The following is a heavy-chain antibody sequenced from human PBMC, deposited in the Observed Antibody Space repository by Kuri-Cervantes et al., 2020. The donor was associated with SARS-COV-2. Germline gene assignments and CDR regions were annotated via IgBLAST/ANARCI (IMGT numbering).Heavy chain of an antibody. V-gene: IGHV4-59*01. D-gene: IGHD6-13*01. J-gene: IGHJ3*02. CDR2: IYYSGST. CDR1: GGSISSYY. CDR3: ARGAGYSSSWYRGGAFDI. Sequence: SETLSLTCTVSGGSISSYYWGWIRQPAGKGLEWIGYIYYSGSTNYNPSLKSRVTISVDTSKNQFSLKLSSVTAADTAVYYCARGAGYSSSWYRGGAFDIWGQGTMVTVSS.